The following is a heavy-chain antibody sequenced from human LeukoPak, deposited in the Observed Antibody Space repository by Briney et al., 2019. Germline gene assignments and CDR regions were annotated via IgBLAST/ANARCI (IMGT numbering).Heavy chain of an antibody. CDR2: INHSGST. Sequence: GSLRLSCAASGFTFSSYAMSWIRQPPGKGLEWIGEINHSGSTNYNPSLKSRVTISVDTSKNQFSLKLSSVTAADTAVYYCVRGIPILRYFDWLADGGYYFDYWGQGTLVTVSS. CDR1: GFTFSSYA. D-gene: IGHD3-9*01. CDR3: VRGIPILRYFDWLADGGYYFDY. J-gene: IGHJ4*02. V-gene: IGHV4-34*01.